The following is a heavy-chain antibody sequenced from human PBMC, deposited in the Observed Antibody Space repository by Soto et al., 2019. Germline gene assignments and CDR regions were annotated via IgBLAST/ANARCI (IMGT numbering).Heavy chain of an antibody. D-gene: IGHD6-6*01. CDR1: GYSLNTYA. Sequence: QVQLVKSGAEVKKPGASVKVSCKASGYSLNTYAMHWVRQAPGQRLEWLAWINAGNVNTKYSQKFQGRLTVTRDTSVSTAYMELSSLTYEDTAVYYCARDMGQHLVMMSYYYAMDAWGHGTTVTVSS. V-gene: IGHV1-3*01. CDR2: INAGNVNT. J-gene: IGHJ6*02. CDR3: ARDMGQHLVMMSYYYAMDA.